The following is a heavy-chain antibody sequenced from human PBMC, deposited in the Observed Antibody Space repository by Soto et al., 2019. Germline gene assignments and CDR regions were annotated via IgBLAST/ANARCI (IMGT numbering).Heavy chain of an antibody. CDR2: ISGSGGST. D-gene: IGHD2-15*01. CDR1: GFTFSSYA. V-gene: IGHV3-23*01. CDR3: AKYQGIVVVVAATGGMDV. Sequence: EVQLLESGGGLVQPGGSLRLSCAASGFTFSSYAMSWVRQAPGQGLEWVSAISGSGGSTYYADSVKGRFTISRDNSKNSLYLQMHSLRAEDTAVYYCAKYQGIVVVVAATGGMDVWGQGTTVTGSS. J-gene: IGHJ6*02.